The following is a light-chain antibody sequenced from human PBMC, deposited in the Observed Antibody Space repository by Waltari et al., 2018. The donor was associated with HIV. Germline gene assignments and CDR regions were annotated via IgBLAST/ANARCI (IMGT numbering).Light chain of an antibody. J-gene: IGLJ3*02. V-gene: IGLV2-23*02. CDR2: EVI. CDR3: CSFADTNTWV. Sequence: QAALTQPASVSGSPGQSITISCTATSSDVGSHNLASWYQHHPGRAPKLIIYEVIKRPSGVSHRFSGSKSGTTASLTISGLQAEDEADYYCCSFADTNTWVFGGGTKLTVL. CDR1: SSDVGSHNL.